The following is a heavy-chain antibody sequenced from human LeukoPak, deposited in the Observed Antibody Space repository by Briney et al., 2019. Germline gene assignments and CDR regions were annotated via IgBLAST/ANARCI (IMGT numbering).Heavy chain of an antibody. Sequence: PSETLSLTCTVSGGSISSYYWSWIRQPAGKGLEWIGRIYTSGSTNYNPSLKSRVTMSVDTSKNQFSLKLSSVTAADTAVYYCAREAYYYDSSGYFLVHYYYMDVWGKGTTVTVSS. CDR3: AREAYYYDSSGYFLVHYYYMDV. CDR1: GGSISSYY. V-gene: IGHV4-4*07. D-gene: IGHD3-22*01. J-gene: IGHJ6*03. CDR2: IYTSGST.